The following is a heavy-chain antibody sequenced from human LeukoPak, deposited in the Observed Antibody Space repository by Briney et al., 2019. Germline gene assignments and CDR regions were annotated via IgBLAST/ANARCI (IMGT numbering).Heavy chain of an antibody. Sequence: PGGSLRLSCAASGFSFSTYDMNWVRHAPGKGLEWVSTINSNSEFIYYADSVMGRFTISRDNTKNSLFLQMNSLGVEDTAIYYCARSPSLGFQHTTGYAAYGWFDSWGQGTLVTVSS. CDR1: GFSFSTYD. CDR2: INSNSEFI. CDR3: ARSPSLGFQHTTGYAAYGWFDS. J-gene: IGHJ5*01. D-gene: IGHD3-9*01. V-gene: IGHV3-21*06.